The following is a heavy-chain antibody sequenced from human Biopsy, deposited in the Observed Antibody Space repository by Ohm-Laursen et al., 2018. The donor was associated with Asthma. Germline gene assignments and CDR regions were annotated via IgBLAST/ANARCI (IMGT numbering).Heavy chain of an antibody. CDR2: VNTGNGDT. CDR3: AGTYYDFLTGQVKDVFGV. Sequence: ASVKASCKPSGYNFISFAIHWVRQAPGQRLEWMGWVNTGNGDTKYSQKFQGRVTITRDTSASTAYMELRSLRSEDTATYYCAGTYYDFLTGQVKDVFGVWGQGTMVTVSS. J-gene: IGHJ3*01. D-gene: IGHD3-9*01. CDR1: GYNFISFA. V-gene: IGHV1-3*04.